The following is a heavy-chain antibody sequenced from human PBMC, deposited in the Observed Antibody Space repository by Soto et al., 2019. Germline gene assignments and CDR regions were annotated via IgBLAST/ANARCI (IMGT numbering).Heavy chain of an antibody. D-gene: IGHD6-6*01. J-gene: IGHJ4*02. V-gene: IGHV4-59*01. CDR1: GGSISSYY. CDR2: IYYSGST. Sequence: PSETLSLTCTVSGGSISSYYWSWIRQPPGKGLEWIGYIYYSGSTNYNPSLKSRVTISVDTSKNQFSLKLSSVTAADTAVYYCARVRQLFYFDFWGKGTLVPVSS. CDR3: ARVRQLFYFDF.